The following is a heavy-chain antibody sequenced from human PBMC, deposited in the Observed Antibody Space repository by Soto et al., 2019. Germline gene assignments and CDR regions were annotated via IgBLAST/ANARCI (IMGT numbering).Heavy chain of an antibody. V-gene: IGHV2-5*02. Sequence: QITLNESGPTQVKPRQTLTLTCTFSGFSLTTSGVGVGWIRQSPGKAPEWLALIYWDDDKRYSTSLKSRLTNTKDTAKNQVVLTMADLDPAYTATYYCAHRVLRTVFGLVTTTAIYFDFWGQGTPVAVSS. J-gene: IGHJ4*02. CDR2: IYWDDDK. CDR1: GFSLTTSGVG. D-gene: IGHD3-3*01. CDR3: AHRVLRTVFGLVTTTAIYFDF.